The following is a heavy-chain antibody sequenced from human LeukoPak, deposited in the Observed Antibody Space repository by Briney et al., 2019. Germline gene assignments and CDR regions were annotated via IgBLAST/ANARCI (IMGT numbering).Heavy chain of an antibody. CDR3: ARERDYKFDY. CDR1: GYTFTSYY. J-gene: IGHJ4*02. D-gene: IGHD4-11*01. V-gene: IGHV1-46*01. Sequence: ASVKVSCKASGYTFTSYYMHWVRQAPGQGLEWMGKINPSGGSTSYAQKFQGRVTMTRDTSTSTVYMELSSLRSGGTAVYFCARERDYKFDYWGQGALVTVSS. CDR2: INPSGGST.